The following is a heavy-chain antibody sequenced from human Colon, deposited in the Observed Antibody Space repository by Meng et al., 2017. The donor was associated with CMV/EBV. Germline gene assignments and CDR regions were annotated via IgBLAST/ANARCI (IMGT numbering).Heavy chain of an antibody. Sequence: ASSGVSFREFGMNWSHQAPGRGLEGVSSISESSGYINYAGSVKGRFPNSRDNAKNSLYLQMSSLRAEDTGVYYCARGLSLGEQGDYWGQGTLVTVSS. D-gene: IGHD3-16*01. V-gene: IGHV3-21*01. J-gene: IGHJ4*02. CDR3: ARGLSLGEQGDY. CDR1: GVSFREFG. CDR2: ISESSGYI.